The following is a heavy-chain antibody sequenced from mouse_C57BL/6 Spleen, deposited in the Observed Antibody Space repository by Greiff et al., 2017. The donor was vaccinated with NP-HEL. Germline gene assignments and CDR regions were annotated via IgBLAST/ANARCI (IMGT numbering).Heavy chain of an antibody. V-gene: IGHV2-5*01. CDR1: GFSLTSYG. Sequence: VHLVESGPGLVQPSQSLSITCTVSGFSLTSYGVHWVRQSPGKGLEWLGVIWRGGSTDYNAAFMSRLSITKDNSKSQVFFKMNSLQADDTAIYYCAKSGSSDWYFDVWGTGTTVTVSS. J-gene: IGHJ1*03. D-gene: IGHD1-1*01. CDR3: AKSGSSDWYFDV. CDR2: IWRGGST.